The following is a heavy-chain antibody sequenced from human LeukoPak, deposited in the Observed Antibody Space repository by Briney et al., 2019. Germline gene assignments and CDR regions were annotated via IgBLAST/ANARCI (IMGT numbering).Heavy chain of an antibody. CDR2: IKQDGSEK. D-gene: IGHD1-20*01. Sequence: GGSLRLSCAVSGFTFSSYWMSWVRQAPGKGLEWVANIKQDGSEKYYVDSVKGRFTISRDNAKNSLYLQMNSLRAEDTAVYYCARDLGITGDTPLGGWGQGTLVTVSS. CDR3: ARDLGITGDTPLGG. CDR1: GFTFSSYW. J-gene: IGHJ4*02. V-gene: IGHV3-7*01.